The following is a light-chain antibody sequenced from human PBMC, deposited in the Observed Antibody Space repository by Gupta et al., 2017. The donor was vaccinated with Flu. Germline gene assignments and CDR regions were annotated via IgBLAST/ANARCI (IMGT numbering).Light chain of an antibody. CDR2: DAS. CDR1: QSVSRY. Sequence: SVSSSPGERATLSCVASQSVSRYLAWYKKKPGQAPRLLIYDASNRATGIKARFSENEDGTHFTLTISSREPEDLAVYYCQQRMYGHPALTFGGGTKVEIK. CDR3: QQRMYGHPALT. V-gene: IGKV3-11*01. J-gene: IGKJ4*01.